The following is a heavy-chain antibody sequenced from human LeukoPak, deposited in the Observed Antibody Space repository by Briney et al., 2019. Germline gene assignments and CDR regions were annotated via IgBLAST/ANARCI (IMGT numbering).Heavy chain of an antibody. J-gene: IGHJ4*02. D-gene: IGHD2-15*01. V-gene: IGHV3-21*01. CDR2: ITSSSFNI. Sequence: GGSLRLSCAASGFTFSSYTMNSVRQAPGKGLEWVSSITSSSFNIYYADSVRGRFTISRDNAKTSLYLQMNSLRAEDTAVYYCARISCSGGTCYYYFDYWGQGTLVTVSS. CDR3: ARISCSGGTCYYYFDY. CDR1: GFTFSSYT.